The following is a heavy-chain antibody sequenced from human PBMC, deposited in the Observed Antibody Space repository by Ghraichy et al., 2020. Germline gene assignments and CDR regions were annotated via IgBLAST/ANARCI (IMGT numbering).Heavy chain of an antibody. Sequence: GKSLNISCVVSGISFSDYGMHWVRQAPGKGLEWVAVISYDGTAKSYTDSVKGRFTISRENSENTLYLQMSSLRPEDTAIYYCAKVWNYDSGAYYYGDYWGQGTLVTVSS. CDR2: ISYDGTAK. V-gene: IGHV3-30*18. J-gene: IGHJ4*02. CDR1: GISFSDYG. D-gene: IGHD3-22*01. CDR3: AKVWNYDSGAYYYGDY.